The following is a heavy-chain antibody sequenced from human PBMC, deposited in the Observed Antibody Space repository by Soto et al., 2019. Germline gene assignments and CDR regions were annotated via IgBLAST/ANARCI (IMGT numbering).Heavy chain of an antibody. V-gene: IGHV5-51*01. J-gene: IGHJ6*02. CDR2: IYPGDSDT. D-gene: IGHD2-8*02. Sequence: PGESLKISCKGPGYSFTSYWIGWVRQMPGKGLEWMGIIYPGDSDTRYSPSFQGQVTISADKSISTAYLQWSSLKASDTAMYYCARADGTGDYYYYYGMDVWGQGTTVTVSS. CDR3: ARADGTGDYYYYYGMDV. CDR1: GYSFTSYW.